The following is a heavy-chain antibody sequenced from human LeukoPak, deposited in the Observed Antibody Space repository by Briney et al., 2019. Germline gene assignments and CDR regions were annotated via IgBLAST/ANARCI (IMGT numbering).Heavy chain of an antibody. CDR3: ARARDNYDNSGFSALEY. J-gene: IGHJ4*02. V-gene: IGHV3-33*01. CDR1: GFSFSYYG. D-gene: IGHD3-22*01. Sequence: GGSLRLSCAASGFSFSYYGMHWVRQAPGKGLEWEAVIWYDGSNKNYADSVKGRFTISRDNSMNTLYLQMNSLRGEDTALYYCARARDNYDNSGFSALEYWGQGTLVTVSS. CDR2: IWYDGSNK.